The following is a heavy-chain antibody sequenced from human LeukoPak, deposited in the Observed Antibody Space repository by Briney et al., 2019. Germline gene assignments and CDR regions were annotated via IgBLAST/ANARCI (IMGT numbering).Heavy chain of an antibody. V-gene: IGHV4-38-2*02. CDR3: ARDFPQYYYDSSGYLY. CDR2: TYHSGST. CDR1: GYSISSGYY. D-gene: IGHD3-22*01. Sequence: SETLSLTCTVSGYSISSGYYWGWIRQPPGKGLEWIGSTYHSGSTYYNPSLKSRVTISVDTSKNQFSLKLSSVTAADTAVYYCARDFPQYYYDSSGYLYWGQGTLVTVSS. J-gene: IGHJ4*02.